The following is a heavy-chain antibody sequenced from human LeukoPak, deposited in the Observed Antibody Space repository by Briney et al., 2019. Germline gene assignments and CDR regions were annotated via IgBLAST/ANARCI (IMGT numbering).Heavy chain of an antibody. D-gene: IGHD2-8*01. CDR2: IIPIFGTA. CDR3: ASTYCTNGVCYAGPFDY. CDR1: GGTFSSYA. Sequence: GASVKVSCKASGGTFSSYAISWVRQAPGRGLEWMGGIIPIFGTANYAQKFQGRVTITTDESTSTAYMELSSLRSEDTAVYYCASTYCTNGVCYAGPFDYWGQGTLVTVSS. J-gene: IGHJ4*02. V-gene: IGHV1-69*05.